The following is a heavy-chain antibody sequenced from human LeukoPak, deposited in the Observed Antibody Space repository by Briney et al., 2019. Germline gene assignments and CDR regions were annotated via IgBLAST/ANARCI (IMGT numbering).Heavy chain of an antibody. Sequence: SETLSLTCAVYGGSFSGYYWSWIRQPPGKGLEWIGEINHSGSTNYNPSLKSRVTISVDTSKNQFSLKLSSVTAADTAVYYCARVKGYCSGGSCLTGYYYYYGMDVWGQGTTVTVSS. CDR2: INHSGST. CDR3: ARVKGYCSGGSCLTGYYYYYGMDV. D-gene: IGHD2-15*01. CDR1: GGSFSGYY. V-gene: IGHV4-34*01. J-gene: IGHJ6*02.